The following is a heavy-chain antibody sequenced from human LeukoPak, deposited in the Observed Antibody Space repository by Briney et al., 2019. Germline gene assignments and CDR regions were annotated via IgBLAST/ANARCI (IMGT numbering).Heavy chain of an antibody. D-gene: IGHD3-9*01. J-gene: IGHJ4*02. Sequence: PSETLSLTCTVSGGSISSYYWSWIRQPAGKGLEWIGRIYTSGSTNYNPSLKSRVTMSVDTSKNQFSLKLSSVTAADTAVYYCASSELRYFDWHHYYFDYWGQGTLVTVPS. V-gene: IGHV4-4*07. CDR1: GGSISSYY. CDR3: ASSELRYFDWHHYYFDY. CDR2: IYTSGST.